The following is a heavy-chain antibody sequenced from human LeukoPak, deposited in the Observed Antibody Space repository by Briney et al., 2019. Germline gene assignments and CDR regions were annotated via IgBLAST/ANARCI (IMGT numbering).Heavy chain of an antibody. Sequence: GGSLILSCATSGFTFSSSAMSWVRQPPGKGLAWVSTISGSGGGTYYADSVKGRFTISRDNSKNTLYLQMNSLRAEDTAVFYCGKLFYSSGMYHFDYWGQGTLVTVSS. CDR1: GFTFSSSA. CDR3: GKLFYSSGMYHFDY. V-gene: IGHV3-23*01. D-gene: IGHD3-10*01. J-gene: IGHJ4*02. CDR2: ISGSGGGT.